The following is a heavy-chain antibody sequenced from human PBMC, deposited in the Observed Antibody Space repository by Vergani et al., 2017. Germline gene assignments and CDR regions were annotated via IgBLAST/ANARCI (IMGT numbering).Heavy chain of an antibody. CDR3: ARDTVTGSRYFDY. D-gene: IGHD6-19*01. Sequence: EVRLLESGGGLVQPGGSLRLSCAASGFTFSSYAMSWVRQAPGKGLEWVSAISGSGGSTYYADSVKGRFTISRDNSKNTLFLQMNSLRAEDTAVYYCARDTVTGSRYFDYWGQGTLVTVSS. CDR2: ISGSGGST. V-gene: IGHV3-23*01. J-gene: IGHJ4*02. CDR1: GFTFSSYA.